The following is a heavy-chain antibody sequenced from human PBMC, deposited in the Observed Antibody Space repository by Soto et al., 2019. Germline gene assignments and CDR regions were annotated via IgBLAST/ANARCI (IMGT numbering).Heavy chain of an antibody. CDR2: ISAYNGNT. CDR1: GYTFTSYG. V-gene: IGHV1-18*01. Sequence: ASVKVSCKASGYTFTSYGISWVRQAPGQGLEWMGWISAYNGNTNYAQKLQGRVTMTTDTSTSTAYMELRSLRSDDTAVYYCARDHPVELVGSGWPDYWGQGTLVTVSS. D-gene: IGHD6-19*01. J-gene: IGHJ4*02. CDR3: ARDHPVELVGSGWPDY.